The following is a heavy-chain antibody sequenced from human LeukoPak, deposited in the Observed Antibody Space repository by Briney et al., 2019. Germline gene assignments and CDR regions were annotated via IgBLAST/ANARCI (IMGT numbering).Heavy chain of an antibody. CDR2: IKQDGSEK. J-gene: IGHJ4*02. Sequence: PGGSLRLSCVASGFTFSNYWMSWVRQAPGKGLEWVANIKQDGSEKYYVDSVKGRFTISRDNAKNSLFLHMNSLRAEDTAVYYCARAYFNYWGQGTLVTVSS. V-gene: IGHV3-7*01. CDR1: GFTFSNYW. CDR3: ARAYFNY.